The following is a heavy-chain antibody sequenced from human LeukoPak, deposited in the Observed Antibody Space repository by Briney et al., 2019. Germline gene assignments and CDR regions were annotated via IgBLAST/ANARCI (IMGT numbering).Heavy chain of an antibody. J-gene: IGHJ4*02. Sequence: GGSLRLSCAASGFTFSSYGMHWVRQAPGKGLEWVAVIWYDGSNKYYADSVKGRFTISRDNSKNTLYLQMNSLTGEDTALYYCVRRGDASSGWGDHDFWGQGALVTVSS. CDR1: GFTFSSYG. V-gene: IGHV3-33*01. CDR2: IWYDGSNK. D-gene: IGHD6-19*01. CDR3: VRRGDASSGWGDHDF.